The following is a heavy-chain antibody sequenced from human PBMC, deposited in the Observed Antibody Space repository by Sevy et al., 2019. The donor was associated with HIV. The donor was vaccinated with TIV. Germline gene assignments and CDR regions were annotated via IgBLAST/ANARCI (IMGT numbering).Heavy chain of an antibody. CDR3: ATTKDYYDNSAYPFDY. J-gene: IGHJ4*02. CDR1: GYTLTQLS. V-gene: IGHV1-24*01. Sequence: ASVKVSCKVSGYTLTQLSMHWVRQAPGKGLEWTASFDPEDGETIDAQKFQGRVTMTEDTSTDTAYMELRRLRSEDTAVYYCATTKDYYDNSAYPFDYWGQGTLVTVSS. CDR2: FDPEDGET. D-gene: IGHD3-22*01.